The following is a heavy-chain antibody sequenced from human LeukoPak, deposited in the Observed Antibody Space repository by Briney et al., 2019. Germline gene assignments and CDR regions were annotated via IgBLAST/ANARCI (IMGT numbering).Heavy chain of an antibody. CDR2: ISAYNGNT. CDR1: GYTFTSYV. Sequence: ASVKVSCKASGYTFTSYVISWVRQAPGQGLEWMGWISAYNGNTNYAQKLQGRVTMTTGTSTSTAYMELRSLRSDDTAVYYCARTPNDSSGYYPDAFDIWGQGTMVTVSS. J-gene: IGHJ3*02. V-gene: IGHV1-18*01. CDR3: ARTPNDSSGYYPDAFDI. D-gene: IGHD3-22*01.